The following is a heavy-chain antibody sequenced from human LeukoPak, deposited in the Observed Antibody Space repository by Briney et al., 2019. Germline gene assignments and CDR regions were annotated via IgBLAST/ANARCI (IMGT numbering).Heavy chain of an antibody. J-gene: IGHJ4*02. CDR2: FKSEVSST. D-gene: IGHD6-6*01. Sequence: PVGSLRLSRAASLFTFRNYWMHTVPQAPGKGLGWVSRFKSEVSSTHDAHSVKGRFTISRDNAKNTQSLKMNSLRAEDTAVYYCAGGGVYSSSPCDYWGEGTLVTV. CDR1: LFTFRNYW. V-gene: IGHV3-74*01. CDR3: AGGGVYSSSPCDY.